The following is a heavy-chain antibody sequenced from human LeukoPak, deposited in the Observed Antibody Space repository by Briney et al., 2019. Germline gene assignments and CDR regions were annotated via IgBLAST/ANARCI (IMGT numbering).Heavy chain of an antibody. CDR2: THHGGTT. J-gene: IGHJ4*02. Sequence: SETLSLTCAVSGGSVSTNDWWNWVRQPPGKGLEWIGETHHGGTTNYNPSLKSRLTISVDTSKNQFSLKLNSVTAADTAVYYCARLTWSGYPDYWGQGTLVTVSS. D-gene: IGHD3-3*01. CDR3: ARLTWSGYPDY. CDR1: GGSVSTNDW. V-gene: IGHV4-4*02.